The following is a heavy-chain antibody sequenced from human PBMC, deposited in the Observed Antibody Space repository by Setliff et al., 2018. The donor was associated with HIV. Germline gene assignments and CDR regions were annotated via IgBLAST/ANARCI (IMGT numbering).Heavy chain of an antibody. CDR2: ISSSSTTI. Sequence: GSLRLSCAASGFTFSTYSMSWVRQAPGKGLEWVSYISSSSTTIYYADSVKGRFTISRDNAKNSLYLQMNSLRADDTAVYYCSRWLQSQESAFDIWGQGTMVTVSS. J-gene: IGHJ3*02. D-gene: IGHD5-12*01. CDR1: GFTFSTYS. CDR3: SRWLQSQESAFDI. V-gene: IGHV3-48*01.